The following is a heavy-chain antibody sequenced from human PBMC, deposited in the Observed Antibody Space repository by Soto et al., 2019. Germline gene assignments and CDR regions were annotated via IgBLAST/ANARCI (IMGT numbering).Heavy chain of an antibody. D-gene: IGHD2-2*01. CDR3: ARDCSSTSCRGSAFDI. CDR2: INPNSGGT. Sequence: ASVKVSCKASGYTFTGYYMHWVRQAPGQGLEWMGWINPNSGGTNYAQKFQGWVTMTRDTSISTAYMELSRLRSDDTAVYYCARDCSSTSCRGSAFDIWGQGTMVTVSS. CDR1: GYTFTGYY. J-gene: IGHJ3*02. V-gene: IGHV1-2*04.